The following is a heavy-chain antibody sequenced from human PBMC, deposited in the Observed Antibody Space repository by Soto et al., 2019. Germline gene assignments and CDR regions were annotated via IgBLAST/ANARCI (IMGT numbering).Heavy chain of an antibody. J-gene: IGHJ4*02. CDR2: IIPIFGTA. CDR3: AATDPINSSGRGYYFDY. Sequence: QVQLVQSGAEVKKSGSSVKVSCKASGGTFSSYAISWVRQAPGQGLEWMGGIIPIFGTANYAQKFQGRVTITADKSTSTAYMELSSLRSEDTAVYYCAATDPINSSGRGYYFDYWGQGTLVTVSS. V-gene: IGHV1-69*06. D-gene: IGHD6-19*01. CDR1: GGTFSSYA.